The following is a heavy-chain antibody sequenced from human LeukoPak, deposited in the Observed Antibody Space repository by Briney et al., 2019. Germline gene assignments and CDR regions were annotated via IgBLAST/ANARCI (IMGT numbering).Heavy chain of an antibody. J-gene: IGHJ4*02. CDR1: GFTFSSYE. V-gene: IGHV3-48*03. CDR3: AREEAEIIDY. Sequence: GGSLRLSCAASGFTFSSYEMNWVRQAPGKGLEWVSYISSRGSTIYYADSVKGRFTISRDNAKNSLYLQMNSLRAEDTAVYHCAREEAEIIDYWGQGTLVTVSS. D-gene: IGHD5-24*01. CDR2: ISSRGSTI.